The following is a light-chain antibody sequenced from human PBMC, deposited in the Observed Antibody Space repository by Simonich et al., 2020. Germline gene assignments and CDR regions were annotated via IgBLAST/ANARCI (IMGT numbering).Light chain of an antibody. CDR3: QQYDNLPRA. CDR2: DAS. J-gene: IGKJ3*01. CDR1: QDISNY. V-gene: IGKV1-33*01. Sequence: IQMTQSPSSLSASVGDSVTITCTASQDISNYLNWYQQKPGKAPKLLIYDASNLETGVPSRFSGSGSGTDFTFTISSLQPEDIATYYCQQYDNLPRAFGPGTKVDIK.